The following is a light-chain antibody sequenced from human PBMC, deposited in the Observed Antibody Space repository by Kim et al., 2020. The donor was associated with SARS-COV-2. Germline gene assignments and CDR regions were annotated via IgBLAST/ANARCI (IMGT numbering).Light chain of an antibody. CDR2: YDR. CDR3: QVWDSVSDEKV. V-gene: IGLV3-21*04. CDR1: DIGSQS. J-gene: IGLJ1*01. Sequence: APGKTATIAWGGDDIGSQSVHWYQQKPGQAPVLVIYYDRDRPSGITERFSGSKSGNAATLTITRVDAGDEADYYCQVWDSVSDEKVFGTGTKVTVL.